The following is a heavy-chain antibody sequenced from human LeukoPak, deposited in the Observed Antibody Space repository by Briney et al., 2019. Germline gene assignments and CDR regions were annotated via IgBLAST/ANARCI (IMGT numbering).Heavy chain of an antibody. Sequence: ASVKVSCKASGFTFTSSTIQWVRQARGQRLEWIGWIVVCSGNTNYAQKFQERVNITRDMSTTTVYIELRSLGSEDPAVLFLGGTPWFGELTADYWGQGALGTVSS. J-gene: IGHJ4*02. CDR3: GGTPWFGELTADY. CDR2: IVVCSGNT. D-gene: IGHD3-10*01. CDR1: GFTFTSST. V-gene: IGHV1-58*02.